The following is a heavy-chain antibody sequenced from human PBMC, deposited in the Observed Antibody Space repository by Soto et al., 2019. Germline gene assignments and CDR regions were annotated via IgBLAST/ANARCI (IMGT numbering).Heavy chain of an antibody. CDR1: GGSFSGYY. D-gene: IGHD2-15*01. CDR2: INHSGST. CDR3: ARGYCSGGSCYRY. J-gene: IGHJ4*02. Sequence: SETLSLTCAVYGGSFSGYYWSWIRQPPGKGLEWIGEINHSGSTYYNPSLKSRVTISVDTSKNQFSLKLSSVTAADTAVYYCARGYCSGGSCYRYWGQGSQVTVSS. V-gene: IGHV4-34*01.